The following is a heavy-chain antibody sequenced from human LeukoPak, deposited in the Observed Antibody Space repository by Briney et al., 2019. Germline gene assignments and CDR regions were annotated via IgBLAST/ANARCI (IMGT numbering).Heavy chain of an antibody. D-gene: IGHD3-22*01. Sequence: SETLSLTCTVSGGSISSYYWSWIRQPPGKGLEWIGYIYYSGSTNYNPSLKSRVTISVATSKNQFSLKLSSVTAADTAVYYCARGTYYYDSSGYSMYYFDYWGQGTLVTVSS. J-gene: IGHJ4*02. CDR1: GGSISSYY. V-gene: IGHV4-59*01. CDR2: IYYSGST. CDR3: ARGTYYYDSSGYSMYYFDY.